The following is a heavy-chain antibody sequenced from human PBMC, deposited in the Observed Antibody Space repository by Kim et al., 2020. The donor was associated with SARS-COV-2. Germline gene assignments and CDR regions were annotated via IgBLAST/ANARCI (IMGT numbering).Heavy chain of an antibody. V-gene: IGHV4-4*02. Sequence: SETLSLTCAVSGGSISSSNWWSWVRQPPGKGLEWIGEIYHSGSTNYNTSLQSRVTISVDKSKNKLYLKLSSVTDADSAVYYCASPKNSRGWYVYAAGENGENWYFDRRGRGTLVPVCS. CDR3: ASPKNSRGWYVYAAGENGENWYFDR. CDR1: GGSISSSNW. D-gene: IGHD6-19*01. CDR2: IYHSGST. J-gene: IGHJ2*01.